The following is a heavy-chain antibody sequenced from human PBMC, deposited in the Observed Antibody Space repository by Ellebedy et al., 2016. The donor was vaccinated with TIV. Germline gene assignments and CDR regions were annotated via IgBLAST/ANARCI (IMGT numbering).Heavy chain of an antibody. Sequence: GESLKISCAASGFTFSTYWMSWVRQAPGKGLEWVANIKEDGSEKSYVDSVKGRFTLSRDNAKNSLYLQMNSLRAEDTAVYYCARDFTRGIYCSRGSCYSSVFDYWGQGTQVTVSS. J-gene: IGHJ4*02. CDR2: IKEDGSEK. V-gene: IGHV3-7*01. CDR1: GFTFSTYW. CDR3: ARDFTRGIYCSRGSCYSSVFDY. D-gene: IGHD2-15*01.